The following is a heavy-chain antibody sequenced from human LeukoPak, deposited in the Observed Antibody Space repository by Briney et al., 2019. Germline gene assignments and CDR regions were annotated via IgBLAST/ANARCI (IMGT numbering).Heavy chain of an antibody. CDR2: IYTSGST. D-gene: IGHD6-19*01. Sequence: SPTLSPTCSVSGPSISSYSWSWIRQPAGKGLNWIGRIYTSGSTTYNPSPKSRVTMSVDTAKNQFSLKLSSVTAADTAVYYCARGGWLTFDYWGQGALVTVSS. V-gene: IGHV4-4*07. J-gene: IGHJ4*02. CDR1: GPSISSYS. CDR3: ARGGWLTFDY.